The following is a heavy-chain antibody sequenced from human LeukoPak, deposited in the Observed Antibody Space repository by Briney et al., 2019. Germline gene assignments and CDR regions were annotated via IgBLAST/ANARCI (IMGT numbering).Heavy chain of an antibody. J-gene: IGHJ3*02. D-gene: IGHD2-21*01. CDR2: ISGSGGST. CDR1: GFTFSSYA. CDR3: AKDGFLLWRGAFDI. Sequence: GGSLRLSCAASGFTFSSYAMSWVRQAPGRGLKWVSAISGSGGSTYYADSVKGRFTISRDNSKNTVWLQMNSLRAEDTAVYYCAKDGFLLWRGAFDIWGQGTMVTVSS. V-gene: IGHV3-23*01.